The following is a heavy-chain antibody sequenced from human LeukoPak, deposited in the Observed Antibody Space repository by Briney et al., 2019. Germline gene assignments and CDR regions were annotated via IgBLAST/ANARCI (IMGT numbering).Heavy chain of an antibody. CDR3: ARGGHFYHDAFDI. D-gene: IGHD2/OR15-2a*01. V-gene: IGHV3-48*01. CDR1: GFTFSSYS. CDR2: ISSSSSTI. Sequence: GGSLRLSSAASGFTFSSYSMNWVRQAPGKGLEWVSYISSSSSTIYYADSVKGRFTISRDNGKNSLYLQMNSLRAEDTAVYYCARGGHFYHDAFDIWGQGTTVTVSS. J-gene: IGHJ3*02.